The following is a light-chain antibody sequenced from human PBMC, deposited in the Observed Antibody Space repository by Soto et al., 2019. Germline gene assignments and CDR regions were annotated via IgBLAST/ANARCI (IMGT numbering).Light chain of an antibody. CDR3: TSYTTSSTLV. CDR1: SSDIGGYNF. V-gene: IGLV2-14*01. Sequence: QSALTQPASVSGSPGQSITISCTGTSSDIGGYNFVSWYRQHPGKAPKLLLYAVTNRPSGIPDRFSGSKSGNTASLTISGLQAEDEADYYCTSYTTSSTLVFGGGTKVTVL. CDR2: AVT. J-gene: IGLJ2*01.